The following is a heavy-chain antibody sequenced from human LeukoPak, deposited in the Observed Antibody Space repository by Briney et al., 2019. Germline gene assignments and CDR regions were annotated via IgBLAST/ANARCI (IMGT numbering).Heavy chain of an antibody. J-gene: IGHJ6*02. CDR2: ISYDGSNK. V-gene: IGHV3-30*18. Sequence: GGSLRLSCAASGFTFSSYGMHWVRQAPGKGLEWVAVISYDGSNKYYADSVKGRFTISRDNSKNTLYLQMNSLRAEDTAVYYCAKDRLNWDYYSYGMDVWGQGTTVTVSS. CDR3: AKDRLNWDYYSYGMDV. D-gene: IGHD7-27*01. CDR1: GFTFSSYG.